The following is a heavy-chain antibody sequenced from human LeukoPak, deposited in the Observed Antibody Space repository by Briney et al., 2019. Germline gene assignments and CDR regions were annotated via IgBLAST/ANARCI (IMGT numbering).Heavy chain of an antibody. CDR1: GYTFTSYG. V-gene: IGHV1-18*01. J-gene: IGHJ5*02. D-gene: IGHD6-6*01. Sequence: ASVKVSCKASGYTFTSYGISWVRQAPGQGLEWMGWISAYNGNTNYAQKLQGRVTMTTDTSTSTAYMELRSLRSDDTAVYYCARDSPTEQLVLSWFDPWGQETLVTVSS. CDR2: ISAYNGNT. CDR3: ARDSPTEQLVLSWFDP.